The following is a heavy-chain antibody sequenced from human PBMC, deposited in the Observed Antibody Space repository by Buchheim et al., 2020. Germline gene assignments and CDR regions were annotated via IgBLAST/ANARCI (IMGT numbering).Heavy chain of an antibody. CDR3: ARHKARARGFDY. D-gene: IGHD1-26*01. Sequence: QVQVQESGPGLVKPSGALSLTCAVSGESISNSDWWSWVRQPPGKGLEWIGEVYHTGTTNYNPSLKSRVTISVDKSKNQFSLNLNSVTAADTALYYCARHKARARGFDYWGQGTL. J-gene: IGHJ4*02. V-gene: IGHV4-4*02. CDR2: VYHTGTT. CDR1: GESISNSDW.